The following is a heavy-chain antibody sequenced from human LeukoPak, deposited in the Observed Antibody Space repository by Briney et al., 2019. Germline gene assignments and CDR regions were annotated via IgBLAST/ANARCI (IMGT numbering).Heavy chain of an antibody. V-gene: IGHV3-23*01. CDR2: LSGGGDKS. J-gene: IGHJ6*02. Sequence: GRSLRLSCAASGFTFFDYAMTWVRQAPGKGLEWVSALSGGGDKSFYADSVKGRFTISRDNSKNTLSLQMSSLRAEDTAVYYCAKLLDSPFGYTYRQNYYYYGMDVWGQGTTVTVSS. CDR3: AKLLDSPFGYTYRQNYYYYGMDV. D-gene: IGHD5-18*01. CDR1: GFTFFDYA.